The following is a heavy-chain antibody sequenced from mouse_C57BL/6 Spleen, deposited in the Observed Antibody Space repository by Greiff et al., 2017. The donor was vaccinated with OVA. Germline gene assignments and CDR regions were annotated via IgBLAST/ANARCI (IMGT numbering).Heavy chain of an antibody. J-gene: IGHJ2*01. CDR2: IYPGDGDT. Sequence: QVQLQQSGPELVKPGASVKISCKASGYAFSSSWMNWVKQRPGKGLEWIGRIYPGDGDTNYNGKFKGKATLTADKSSSTAYMQLSSLTSEDSAVYFCAILLPFDYWGQGTTLTVSS. D-gene: IGHD1-1*01. CDR1: GYAFSSSW. CDR3: AILLPFDY. V-gene: IGHV1-82*01.